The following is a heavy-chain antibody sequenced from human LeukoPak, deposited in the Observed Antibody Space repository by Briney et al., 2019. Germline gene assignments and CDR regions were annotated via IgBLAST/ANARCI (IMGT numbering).Heavy chain of an antibody. V-gene: IGHV4-34*01. D-gene: IGHD5-18*01. Sequence: SETLSLTCAVYGGSFSGYYWSWIRHPPGKGLEWIGEINHSGSTNYNPSLKSRVTISVDTSKNQFSLKLSSVTAADTAVYYCARGKIIQLWLMPFDYWGQGTLVTVSS. CDR1: GGSFSGYY. CDR2: INHSGST. CDR3: ARGKIIQLWLMPFDY. J-gene: IGHJ4*02.